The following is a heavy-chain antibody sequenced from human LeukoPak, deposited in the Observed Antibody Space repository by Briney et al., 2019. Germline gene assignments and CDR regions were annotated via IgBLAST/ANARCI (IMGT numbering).Heavy chain of an antibody. CDR2: ISWDGGST. CDR1: GFTFHDYA. D-gene: IGHD3-10*01. CDR3: ATDRALMVRGVIIQGIDY. J-gene: IGHJ4*02. V-gene: IGHV3-43*01. Sequence: GGSLRLSCAASGFTFHDYAMHWVRQAPGKGLEWVSLISWDGGSTYYADSVKGRFTISRDNSKNSLYLQMNSLRTEDTALYYCATDRALMVRGVIIQGIDYWGQGTLVTVSS.